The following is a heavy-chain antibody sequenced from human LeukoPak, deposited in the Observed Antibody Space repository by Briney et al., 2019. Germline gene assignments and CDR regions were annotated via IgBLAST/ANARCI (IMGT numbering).Heavy chain of an antibody. CDR2: IYGADST. CDR3: ARSGFGVLYYYGMDV. CDR1: GFTVSSNY. V-gene: IGHV3-66*01. J-gene: IGHJ6*02. D-gene: IGHD3-10*01. Sequence: GESLRLSCAASGFTVSSNYMSWVRQAPGKGLEWVSIIYGADSTYYADSVKGRFTISRDNSKNTLYLQMNSLRAEDTAVYYCARSGFGVLYYYGMDVWGQGTTVTVSS.